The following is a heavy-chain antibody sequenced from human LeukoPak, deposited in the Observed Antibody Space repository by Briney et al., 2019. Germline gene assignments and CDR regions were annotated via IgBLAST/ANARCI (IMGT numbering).Heavy chain of an antibody. CDR2: ISYDGSNK. CDR1: GFTSSSYG. J-gene: IGHJ5*02. V-gene: IGHV3-30*18. D-gene: IGHD6-19*01. CDR3: AKDRDSSGLNWFDP. Sequence: PGGSLRLSCAASGFTSSSYGMHWVRQAPGKGLEWVAVISYDGSNKYYADSVKGRFTISRDNSKNTLYLQMNSLRAEDTAVYYCAKDRDSSGLNWFDPWGQGTLVTVSS.